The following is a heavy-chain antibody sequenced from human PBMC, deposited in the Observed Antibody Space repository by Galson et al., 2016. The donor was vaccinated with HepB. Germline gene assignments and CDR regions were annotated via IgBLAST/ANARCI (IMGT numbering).Heavy chain of an antibody. Sequence: SVKVSCKASGGTFSSYAISWVRQAPGQGLEWMGGIIPIYGTTNFAQKFQGRVTITADESMTTAYMELSSLRSDDTAVYYCARDLALYCSSTSTNCYRGFGAWGQATLVTGSS. CDR2: IIPIYGTT. D-gene: IGHD2-2*01. V-gene: IGHV1-69*13. CDR3: ARDLALYCSSTSTNCYRGFGA. J-gene: IGHJ5*02. CDR1: GGTFSSYA.